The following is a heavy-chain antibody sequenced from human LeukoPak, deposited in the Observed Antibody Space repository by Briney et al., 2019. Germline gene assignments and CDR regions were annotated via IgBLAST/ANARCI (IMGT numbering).Heavy chain of an antibody. Sequence: PSGTLSLTCAVSGGSISISNWWSWVRQPPGKGLGWIGSIYHSGSTYYNPSLKSRVTISVDTSKNQFSLKLSSVTAADTAVYYCARDSYYYGSGSSKYYFDYWGQGTLVTVSS. CDR2: IYHSGST. J-gene: IGHJ4*02. V-gene: IGHV4-4*02. CDR1: GGSISISNW. CDR3: ARDSYYYGSGSSKYYFDY. D-gene: IGHD3-10*01.